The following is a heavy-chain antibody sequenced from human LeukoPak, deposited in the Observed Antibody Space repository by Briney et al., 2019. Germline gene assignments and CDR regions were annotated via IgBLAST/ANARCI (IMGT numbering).Heavy chain of an antibody. CDR1: GFTFSSHW. D-gene: IGHD6-19*01. J-gene: IGHJ4*02. CDR3: ARDEAVSQLHY. Sequence: GGALRLSCAASGFTFSSHWMSWVRQAPGKGLEWVANIKEDGSVKQYADSVKGRFTISRDNAKNSLYLQMNSLRAEDTAVYYCARDEAVSQLHYWGQGTLVTVSS. V-gene: IGHV3-7*01. CDR2: IKEDGSVK.